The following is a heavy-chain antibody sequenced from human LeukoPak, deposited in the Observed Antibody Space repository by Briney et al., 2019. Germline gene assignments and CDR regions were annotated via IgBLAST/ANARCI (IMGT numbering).Heavy chain of an antibody. J-gene: IGHJ5*02. CDR2: INPNSGGT. D-gene: IGHD2-2*01. Sequence: GASVKVSCKASGYTFTGYYMHWVRQAPGQGLEWMGWINPNSGGTNYAQKFQGRVTMTRDTSISTAYMELSRLRSDDTAVYYCARARYCSSTSCCGWFDPWGQGTLVTVSS. V-gene: IGHV1-2*02. CDR3: ARARYCSSTSCCGWFDP. CDR1: GYTFTGYY.